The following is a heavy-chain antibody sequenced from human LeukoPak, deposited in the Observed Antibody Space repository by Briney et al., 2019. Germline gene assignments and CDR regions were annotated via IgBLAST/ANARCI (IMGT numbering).Heavy chain of an antibody. V-gene: IGHV3-30*04. Sequence: GGSLRLSCAAPGFTFNNYAMHWVRQAPGKGLEWVAVVSSDGSYRYYADSVKGRFTISRDNSKNTLYLQMNSLRTEDTAVYYCVRAGLDAGYFDSWGQGVLATVSS. J-gene: IGHJ4*02. D-gene: IGHD1-14*01. CDR3: VRAGLDAGYFDS. CDR2: VSSDGSYR. CDR1: GFTFNNYA.